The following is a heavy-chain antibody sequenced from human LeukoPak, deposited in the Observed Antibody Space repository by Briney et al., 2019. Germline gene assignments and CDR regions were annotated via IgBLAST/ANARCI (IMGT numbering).Heavy chain of an antibody. D-gene: IGHD6-19*01. J-gene: IGHJ4*02. Sequence: GGSLRLSCAASGFTFNDYTMHWVRQAPGKGLEWVSLITWDGVNKYHADSVKGRFTISRDNSKNSLYLQMNSLRTEDTALYYCAKDIRGSSGWYYSDNWGQGTLVTVSS. CDR3: AKDIRGSSGWYYSDN. CDR1: GFTFNDYT. CDR2: ITWDGVNK. V-gene: IGHV3-43*01.